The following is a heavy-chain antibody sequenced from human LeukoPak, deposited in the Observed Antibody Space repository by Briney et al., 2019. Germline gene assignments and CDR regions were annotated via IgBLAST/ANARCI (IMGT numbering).Heavy chain of an antibody. CDR2: INAGNGDT. J-gene: IGHJ4*02. D-gene: IGHD3-10*01. V-gene: IGHV1-3*01. CDR1: GYTFTSYA. CDR3: ARDPLVTGSGSYPPRKFDY. Sequence: ASVKVSCKASGYTFTSYAMHWVRQAPGQRLEWMGWINAGNGDTKYSQEFQGRVTMTTDTSTSTAYMELRSLRSDDTAVYYCARDPLVTGSGSYPPRKFDYWGQGTLVTVSS.